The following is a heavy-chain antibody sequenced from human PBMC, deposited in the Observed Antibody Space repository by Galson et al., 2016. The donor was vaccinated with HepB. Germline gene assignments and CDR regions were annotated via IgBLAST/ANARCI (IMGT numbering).Heavy chain of an antibody. CDR1: GFTFSTYV. V-gene: IGHV3-23*01. Sequence: LRLSCAGSGFTFSTYVMNWVRQAPGKGLEWVSSIRGSGGGIDYADSVKGRFTISRDNSKNTLYLQMNSLRAEDTAVYYCAKEGGSRLTMVRRVLDPFDIWGQGTLVTVSS. J-gene: IGHJ3*02. CDR2: IRGSGGGI. CDR3: AKEGGSRLTMVRRVLDPFDI. D-gene: IGHD3-10*01.